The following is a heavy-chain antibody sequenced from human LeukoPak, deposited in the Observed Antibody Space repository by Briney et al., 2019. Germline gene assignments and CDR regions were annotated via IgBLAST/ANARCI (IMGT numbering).Heavy chain of an antibody. D-gene: IGHD2-21*02. CDR1: GFTFSSYS. CDR3: ARENCGGDCYYNWLDP. V-gene: IGHV3-21*01. J-gene: IGHJ5*02. CDR2: ISSSSSYI. Sequence: PGGSLRLSCAASGFTFSSYSMNWVRQAPGKGLEWVSSISSSSSYIYYADSVKGRFTISRDNAKNSLYLQMNSLRAEDTAVYYCARENCGGDCYYNWLDPWGQGTLVTVPS.